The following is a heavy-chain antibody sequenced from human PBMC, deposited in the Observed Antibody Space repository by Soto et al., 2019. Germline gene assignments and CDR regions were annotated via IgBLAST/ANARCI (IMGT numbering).Heavy chain of an antibody. CDR3: STHSPDPPAGIRTRFFAY. J-gene: IGHJ4*02. D-gene: IGHD2-2*02. CDR1: GFTFSNAW. V-gene: IGHV3-15*01. CDR2: IKSKTDGEST. Sequence: EVQRVESGGGLVKPGESLRLSCVASGFTFSNAWMSWVRQAPGKGLEWVGRIKSKTDGESTDYAAPVKGRFTISRDDSKNILYLQMNSLRTDDTAVYYCSTHSPDPPAGIRTRFFAYWGQGTLVIVSS.